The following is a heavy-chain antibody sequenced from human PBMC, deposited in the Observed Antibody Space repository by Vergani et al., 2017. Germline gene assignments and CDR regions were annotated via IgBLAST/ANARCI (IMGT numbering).Heavy chain of an antibody. CDR1: GGSISSGSYY. CDR2: IYTSGST. J-gene: IGHJ4*02. Sequence: QVQLQESGPGLVKPSQTLSLTCTVSGGSISSGSYYWSWIRQPAGKGLEWIGRIYTSGSTNYNPSLKSRVTISVDTSKNQFSLKLSSVTAADTAVYYCASYYYDSSGYSFVGFDYWGQGTLVTVSS. D-gene: IGHD3-22*01. V-gene: IGHV4-61*02. CDR3: ASYYYDSSGYSFVGFDY.